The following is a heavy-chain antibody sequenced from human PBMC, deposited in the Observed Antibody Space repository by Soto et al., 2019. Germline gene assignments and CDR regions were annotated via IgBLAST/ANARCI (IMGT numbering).Heavy chain of an antibody. V-gene: IGHV3-23*01. D-gene: IGHD2-15*01. J-gene: IGHJ6*02. Sequence: GGSLRLSCAASGFTFSSYAMSWVRQAPGKGLEWVSAISGSGGSTYYADSVKGRLTISRDNSKNTLYLQMNSLRAEDTAVYYCAKEPAKYCSGGSCFPTWYYYYAMDVWGQGTTLTVSS. CDR3: AKEPAKYCSGGSCFPTWYYYYAMDV. CDR2: ISGSGGST. CDR1: GFTFSSYA.